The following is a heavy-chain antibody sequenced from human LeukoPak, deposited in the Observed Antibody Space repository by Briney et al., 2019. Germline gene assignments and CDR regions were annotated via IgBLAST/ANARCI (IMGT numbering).Heavy chain of an antibody. D-gene: IGHD1-26*01. CDR2: MNPNTGNT. Sequence: GASVRVSCKASGYTFTTYDLNWVRQAAGQGLEWMGWMNPNTGNTHYAQNFQGRVTFTRNTSISTAYMVLSSLTSDDTAVYFCERSQRQWDHNWFAPWGQGTLVTVSS. V-gene: IGHV1-8*03. CDR3: ERSQRQWDHNWFAP. CDR1: GYTFTTYD. J-gene: IGHJ5*02.